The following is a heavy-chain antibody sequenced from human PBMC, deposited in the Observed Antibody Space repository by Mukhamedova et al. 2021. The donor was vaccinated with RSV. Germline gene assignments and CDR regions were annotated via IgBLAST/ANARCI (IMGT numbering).Heavy chain of an antibody. D-gene: IGHD2-15*01. V-gene: IGHV4-59*08. CDR3: ARHGAPWCSGGSCYGMDV. CDR2: IYYSGST. Sequence: WGGLEWIGYIYYSGSTNYNPSLKSRVTISVDTSKNQFSLKLSSVTAADTAVYYCARHGAPWCSGGSCYGMDVWGQGTTVTVSS. J-gene: IGHJ6*02.